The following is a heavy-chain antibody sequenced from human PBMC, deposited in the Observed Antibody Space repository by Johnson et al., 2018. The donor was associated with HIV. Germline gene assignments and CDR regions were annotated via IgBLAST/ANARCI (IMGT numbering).Heavy chain of an antibody. CDR2: ISYDGGNK. CDR1: RFTFSSYG. J-gene: IGHJ3*01. CDR3: ATRDPTYRPGAFDL. Sequence: QMLLVESGGGVVQPGRSLRLSCAASRFTFSSYGMHWVRQAPGTGLEWVAVISYDGGNKYYADSVTGRFIISRDNAKNSLYLQMNSLRAEDTAVYYCATRDPTYRPGAFDLWGQGTMVTVSS. D-gene: IGHD1-14*01. V-gene: IGHV3-30*03.